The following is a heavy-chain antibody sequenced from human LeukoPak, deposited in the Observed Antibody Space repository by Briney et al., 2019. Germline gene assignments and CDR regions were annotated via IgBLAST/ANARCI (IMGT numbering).Heavy chain of an antibody. V-gene: IGHV1-2*02. D-gene: IGHD1-1*01. CDR2: INPKSDGT. Sequence: ASVKVSCKASGYIFTDYYMHWVRQAPGQGLEWMGWINPKSDGTKYAQDFQGRVTMTWDTSISTAYMEVSRLTSDDTAMFYCARDPPGTTAFDLWGQGTMVTVSS. J-gene: IGHJ3*01. CDR3: ARDPPGTTAFDL. CDR1: GYIFTDYY.